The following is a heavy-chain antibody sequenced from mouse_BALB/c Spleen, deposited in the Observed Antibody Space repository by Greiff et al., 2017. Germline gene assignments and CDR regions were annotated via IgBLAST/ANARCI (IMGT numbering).Heavy chain of an antibody. J-gene: IGHJ4*01. D-gene: IGHD2-3*01. V-gene: IGHV5-6-3*01. CDR2: INSNGGST. Sequence: EVQGVESGGGLVQPGGSLKLSCAASGFTFSSYGMSWVRQTPDKRLELVATINSNGGSTYYPDSVKGRFTISRDNAKNTLYLQMSSLKSEDTAMYYCARDDGYPYAMDYWGQGTSVTVSS. CDR1: GFTFSSYG. CDR3: ARDDGYPYAMDY.